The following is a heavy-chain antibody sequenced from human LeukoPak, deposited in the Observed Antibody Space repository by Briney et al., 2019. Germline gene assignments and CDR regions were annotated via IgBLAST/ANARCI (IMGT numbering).Heavy chain of an antibody. Sequence: GRPLRLSCAGSGFTFSRYGMHWVRQTPGKGLEWVALISHDAKYVEYADSVKARFTVSRDNSKNTLFLQMSSLRTEDTAVYYCAKVDHPETVVINPSFDYWGQGSLVTVSS. CDR2: ISHDAKYV. D-gene: IGHD3-22*01. V-gene: IGHV3-30*18. CDR3: AKVDHPETVVINPSFDY. J-gene: IGHJ4*02. CDR1: GFTFSRYG.